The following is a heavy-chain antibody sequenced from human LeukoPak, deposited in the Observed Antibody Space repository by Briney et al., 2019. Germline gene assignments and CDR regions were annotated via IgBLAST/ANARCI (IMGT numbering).Heavy chain of an antibody. J-gene: IGHJ3*02. CDR3: AKFHRGFELVHIPRDAFDI. CDR1: GFTFSSYA. Sequence: GGSLRLSCAASGFTFSSYAMSWVRQAPGKGLEWVSAISGSGGSTYYADSVKGRFTISRDNSKNTLYLQMNSLRAEDTAVYYCAKFHRGFELVHIPRDAFDIWGQGTMVTVSS. CDR2: ISGSGGST. D-gene: IGHD2-2*02. V-gene: IGHV3-23*01.